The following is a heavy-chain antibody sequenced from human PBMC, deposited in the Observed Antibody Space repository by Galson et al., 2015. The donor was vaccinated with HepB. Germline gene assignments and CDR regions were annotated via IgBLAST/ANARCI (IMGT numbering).Heavy chain of an antibody. CDR1: GYTFTSYG. Sequence: SVKVSCKASGYTFTSYGISWVRQAPGQGLEWMGWISAYNGNTNYAQKLQGRVTMTTDTSTSTAYMELRSLRSDDTAVYYCARERRFDYYGSPPIDYDYWGQGTLVTVSS. CDR3: ARERRFDYYGSPPIDYDY. D-gene: IGHD3-10*01. V-gene: IGHV1-18*04. CDR2: ISAYNGNT. J-gene: IGHJ4*02.